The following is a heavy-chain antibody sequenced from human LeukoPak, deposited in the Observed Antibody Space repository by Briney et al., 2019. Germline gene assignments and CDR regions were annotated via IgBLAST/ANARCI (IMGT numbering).Heavy chain of an antibody. J-gene: IGHJ4*02. Sequence: GGSLRLSCAASGFTFSSYAMNWVRQAPGKGLEWVSTVSDSSDVHYSDSVKGRFTISRDNARNSLYLQMNSLRDEDTAVYYCARDGLHTAHFDYWGQGTLVTVSS. CDR1: GFTFSSYA. D-gene: IGHD5-18*01. V-gene: IGHV3-48*02. CDR2: VSDSSDV. CDR3: ARDGLHTAHFDY.